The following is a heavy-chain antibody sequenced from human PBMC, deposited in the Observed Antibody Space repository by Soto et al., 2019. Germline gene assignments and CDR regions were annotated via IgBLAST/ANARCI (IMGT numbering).Heavy chain of an antibody. Sequence: SGPTLVNPTQTLTLTCTFSGFSLTTSGVGVGWIRQPPGKALEWLALIYWDDDKRYSPSLKSRLTITKDTSKNQVVLTMTNIDPVDTATYYCAHVDDILTGYYYFDYWGQGTLVTVSS. CDR1: GFSLTTSGVG. CDR2: IYWDDDK. CDR3: AHVDDILTGYYYFDY. J-gene: IGHJ4*02. D-gene: IGHD3-9*01. V-gene: IGHV2-5*02.